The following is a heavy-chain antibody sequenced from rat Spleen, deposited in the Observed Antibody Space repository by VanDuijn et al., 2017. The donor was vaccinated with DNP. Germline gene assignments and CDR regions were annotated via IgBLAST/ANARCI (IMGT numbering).Heavy chain of an antibody. CDR2: INKDSRII. J-gene: IGHJ4*01. D-gene: IGHD1-11*01. Sequence: EVKLVESGGGLVQPGRSLTLSCVASGFNFNEYWMGWVRQAPGKGLEWIGEINKDSRIISYNPSLRDKFILCRDNGQNTLYLQMSKLGSEDTATYYCTRPRGSYGGYRVDAWGQGISVSVSS. V-gene: IGHV4-2*01. CDR3: TRPRGSYGGYRVDA. CDR1: GFNFNEYW.